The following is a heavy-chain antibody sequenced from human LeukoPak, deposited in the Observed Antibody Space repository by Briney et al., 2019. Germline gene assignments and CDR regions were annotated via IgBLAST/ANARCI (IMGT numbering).Heavy chain of an antibody. CDR2: ISNTGSPI. CDR3: ARGGNYAPFDY. J-gene: IGHJ4*02. D-gene: IGHD1-26*01. Sequence: GGSLRLSCVVSGFTFRNEEMDWVRQAPGKGLEWIAYISNTGSPIHYRDSVKGRFTISRDNAQSSLFLQMNSLRPDDTAIYYCARGGNYAPFDYWGQGALVAVSS. CDR1: GFTFRNEE. V-gene: IGHV3-48*03.